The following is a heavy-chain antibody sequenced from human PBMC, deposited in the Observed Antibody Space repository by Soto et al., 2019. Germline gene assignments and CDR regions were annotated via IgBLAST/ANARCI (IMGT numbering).Heavy chain of an antibody. J-gene: IGHJ4*02. Sequence: SLRLSCSASGFTFSSYGMHWVRQAPGKGLEWVAVIWYDGSNKYYADSVKGRFTISRDNSKNTLYLQMNSLRAEDTAVYYCARDLTPGGSYDFDYWGQGTLVTVSS. CDR3: ARDLTPGGSYDFDY. V-gene: IGHV3-33*01. CDR2: IWYDGSNK. CDR1: GFTFSSYG. D-gene: IGHD1-26*01.